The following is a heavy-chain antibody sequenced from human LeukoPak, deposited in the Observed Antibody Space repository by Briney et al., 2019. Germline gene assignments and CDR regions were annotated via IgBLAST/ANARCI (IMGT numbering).Heavy chain of an antibody. CDR1: GVYFSAYW. V-gene: IGHV3-7*01. J-gene: IGHJ4*02. D-gene: IGHD2-15*01. CDR3: ARFGYVAAVDV. CDR2: INPAGSET. Sequence: GGSLRLSCAASGVYFSAYWMTWVRQAPGTGLEWVANINPAGSETYYVDPVKGRFSISRDNAKNLVYLQMNSLRAEDTAVYHCARFGYVAAVDVWGQGTPVTVSS.